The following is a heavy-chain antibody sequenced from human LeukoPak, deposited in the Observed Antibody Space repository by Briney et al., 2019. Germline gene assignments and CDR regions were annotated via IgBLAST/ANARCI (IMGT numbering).Heavy chain of an antibody. D-gene: IGHD6-19*01. Sequence: PSETLSLTCTVYSGSFSGYYWSWIRQPPEKGVEWIGEINHSGSTNYNPSLKSRVTISVDTSKNQFSLKLSSVTAADTAVYYCARGAPGYVSVAGYYFDYWGQGTLVTVSS. J-gene: IGHJ4*02. CDR3: ARGAPGYVSVAGYYFDY. CDR2: INHSGST. V-gene: IGHV4-34*01. CDR1: SGSFSGYY.